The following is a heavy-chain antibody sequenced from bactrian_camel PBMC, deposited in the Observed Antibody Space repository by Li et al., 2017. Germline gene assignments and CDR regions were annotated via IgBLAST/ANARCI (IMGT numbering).Heavy chain of an antibody. D-gene: IGHD2*01. CDR1: GFSIDSYW. J-gene: IGHJ4*01. CDR2: LDSAGNT. Sequence: HVQLVESGGGLVQPGESLRISCIAFGFSIDSYWMTWVRQAPGKERERVVILDSAGNTFYADSVRGRFTISQNNAKYTLCLQMNDLKPEDTAVYYCAAARRTEYPCDHNYCSGGVCYFYTRVGYWGRGTQVTVS. V-gene: IGHV3S6*01. CDR3: AAARRTEYPCDHNYCSGGVCYFYTRVGY.